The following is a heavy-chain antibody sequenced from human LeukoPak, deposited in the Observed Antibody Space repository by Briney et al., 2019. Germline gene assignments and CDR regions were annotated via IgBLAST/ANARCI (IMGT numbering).Heavy chain of an antibody. Sequence: GASLRLSCAASGFTVRNNHMSWVRQAPGNGLGRVSVIGSPYNTSHADSVKGRFTISRHTSKNTLYLQMNSLRAEDTAVYYCARESTPLRGAFDPWGPGTLVTVSS. J-gene: IGHJ5*02. CDR3: ARESTPLRGAFDP. D-gene: IGHD5-24*01. CDR2: IGSPYNT. CDR1: GFTVRNNH. V-gene: IGHV3-53*04.